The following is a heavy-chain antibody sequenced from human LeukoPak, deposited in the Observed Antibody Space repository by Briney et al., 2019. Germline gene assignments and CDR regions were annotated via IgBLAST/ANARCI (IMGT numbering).Heavy chain of an antibody. V-gene: IGHV3-23*01. J-gene: IGHJ4*02. CDR3: VRRGDASSGWGDHDF. CDR1: GFTFNRNA. Sequence: GGSLRLSCAASGFTFNRNAISWVRQAPGKGLEWVSKIGGSGDKTFYADSVKGRFTISRDNSKNMVHLQMNSLTGEDTALYYCVRRGDASSGWGDHDFWGQGALVTVSS. CDR2: IGGSGDKT. D-gene: IGHD6-19*01.